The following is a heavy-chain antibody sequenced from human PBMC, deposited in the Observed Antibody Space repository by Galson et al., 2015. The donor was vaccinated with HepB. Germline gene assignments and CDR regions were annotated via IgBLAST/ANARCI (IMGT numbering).Heavy chain of an antibody. CDR1: GFSFNSYS. V-gene: IGHV3-21*01. CDR3: ARDLVSGELLGTTYYCNYGVDC. J-gene: IGHJ6*02. D-gene: IGHD1-26*01. Sequence: SLRLSCAASGFSFNSYSMSWVRQAPGKGLEWVSSISSSSGYIYYADSVKGRFTISRDNAKSSLYLQFNSLRAEDTAVYYCARDLVSGELLGTTYYCNYGVDCWGQGTTVTVSS. CDR2: ISSSSGYI.